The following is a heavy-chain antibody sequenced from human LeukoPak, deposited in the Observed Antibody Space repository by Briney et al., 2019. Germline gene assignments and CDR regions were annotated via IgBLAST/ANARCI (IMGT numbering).Heavy chain of an antibody. CDR2: IYPGDSDT. V-gene: IGHV5-51*01. CDR3: ARPPGTNFDAVDI. D-gene: IGHD1-7*01. Sequence: GESLKISCNGSGYSFTSYCIGWVRQMTGKGLEWMGIIYPGDSDTRYTPSFQGQVTISAEQSISSAYLQWSSLKASDTAMYYCARPPGTNFDAVDIWGQGTMVTVSS. J-gene: IGHJ3*02. CDR1: GYSFTSYC.